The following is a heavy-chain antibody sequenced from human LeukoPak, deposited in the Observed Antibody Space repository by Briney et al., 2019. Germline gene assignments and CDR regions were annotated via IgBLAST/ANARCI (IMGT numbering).Heavy chain of an antibody. CDR2: ISRSSSYK. V-gene: IGHV3-21*01. CDR1: GLTLSRYS. J-gene: IGHJ6*03. CDR3: ARDRNPRELPPYYMDV. Sequence: GGSLSLSCAASGLTLSRYSMNGVRQAPGKGLEWVSSISRSSSYKYYADSVKGRFTISRDNAKNSLYLQMNSLRAEDTAVYYCARDRNPRELPPYYMDVWGKGTTVTVSS. D-gene: IGHD1-7*01.